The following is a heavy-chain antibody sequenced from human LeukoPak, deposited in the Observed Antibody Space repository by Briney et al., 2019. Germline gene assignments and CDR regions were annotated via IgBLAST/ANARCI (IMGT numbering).Heavy chain of an antibody. D-gene: IGHD6-13*01. CDR3: AKGESSWGFDY. V-gene: IGHV3-7*05. Sequence: GGSLRLSCASSGFTFSNYWMSWVRQAPGKGLEWVANIKEDGSEKDYVDSVKGRFTISRDNAKNSLYLQMNSLRAEDTAIYYCAKGESSWGFDYWGQGTLVTVSS. CDR1: GFTFSNYW. CDR2: IKEDGSEK. J-gene: IGHJ4*02.